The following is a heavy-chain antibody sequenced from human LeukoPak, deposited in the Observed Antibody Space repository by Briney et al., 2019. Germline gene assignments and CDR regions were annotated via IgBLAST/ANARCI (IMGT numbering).Heavy chain of an antibody. Sequence: GGSLRLSCAASEFNLSSYSMDWFRQTPGKGLEWISYISSSGRTVYYADSVEGRFTISRDNAKNSLYLQMNSLRAEDTAVYYCARDLRRGYYYYGMDVWGQGTTVTVSS. V-gene: IGHV3-48*04. CDR2: ISSSGRTV. CDR1: EFNLSSYS. J-gene: IGHJ6*02. CDR3: ARDLRRGYYYYGMDV.